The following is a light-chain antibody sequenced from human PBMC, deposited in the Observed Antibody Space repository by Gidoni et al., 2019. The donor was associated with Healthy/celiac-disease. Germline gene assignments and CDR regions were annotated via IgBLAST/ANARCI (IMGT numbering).Light chain of an antibody. CDR2: WAS. J-gene: IGKJ1*01. CDR3: QQYYSTPWT. V-gene: IGKV4-1*01. Sequence: DIVMTQSPAYLAVSLGERATNNKNYLAWYQQKPGQPPKLLSYWASTRESGVPDRFSGSGSGTDFTLTISSLQAEDVAVYYCQQYYSTPWTFGQGTKVEIK. CDR1: NKNY.